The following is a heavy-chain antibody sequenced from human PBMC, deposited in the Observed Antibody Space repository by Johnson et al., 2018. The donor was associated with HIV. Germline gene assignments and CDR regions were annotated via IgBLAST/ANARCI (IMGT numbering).Heavy chain of an antibody. D-gene: IGHD3-22*01. V-gene: IGHV3-30-3*01. CDR2: ISYDGSNK. J-gene: IGHJ3*02. CDR3: ARENSSGYHDAFDS. Sequence: QVQLVESGGGVVQPGRSLRLSCAASGFTFSSYAMHWVRQAPGKGLEWVAVISYDGSNKYYADSVKGRFTIYRDNSKNTLYLQMNSLRAEDTAVDYCARENSSGYHDAFDSWGQGTMVTVSS. CDR1: GFTFSSYA.